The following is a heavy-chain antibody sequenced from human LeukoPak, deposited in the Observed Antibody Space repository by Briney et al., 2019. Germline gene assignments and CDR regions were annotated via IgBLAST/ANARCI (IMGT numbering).Heavy chain of an antibody. V-gene: IGHV1-2*02. CDR2: INPNSGGT. D-gene: IGHD2-2*01. Sequence: GASVKVSCKASGYTFTGYYMHWVRQAPGQGLEWMGWINPNSGGTNYAQKFQGRVTMTRDTSISTAYMELSRLRSDDTAVYYCARPKNIVVHAFDIWGQGTMVTVSS. CDR3: ARPKNIVVHAFDI. J-gene: IGHJ3*02. CDR1: GYTFTGYY.